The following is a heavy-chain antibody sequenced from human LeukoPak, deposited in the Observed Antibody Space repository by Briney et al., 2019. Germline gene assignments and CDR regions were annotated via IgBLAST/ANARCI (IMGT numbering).Heavy chain of an antibody. CDR2: TYYRSKWYN. V-gene: IGHV6-1*01. J-gene: IGHJ6*02. CDR1: GDSVSSNSAA. D-gene: IGHD1-20*01. Sequence: SQTLSLTCAISGDSVSSNSAAWHWIRQSPSRGLEWLGRTYYRSKWYNDYAVSVKSRITINPDTSKNQFSLQLNSVTPEDTAVYYCARAGITGTLRNYYYRGMDVWGQGTTVTVSS. CDR3: ARAGITGTLRNYYYRGMDV.